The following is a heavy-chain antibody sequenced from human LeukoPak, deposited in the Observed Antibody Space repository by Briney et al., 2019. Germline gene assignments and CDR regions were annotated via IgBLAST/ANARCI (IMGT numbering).Heavy chain of an antibody. V-gene: IGHV4-59*08. CDR2: IYYSGST. D-gene: IGHD3-9*01. CDR1: GGSISSYY. CDR3: ARHGEYYDILTGYYNPPYYFDY. Sequence: SETLSLTCTVSGGSISSYYWSWIRQPPGKGLEWIGYIYYSGSTNYSPSLKSRVTISVDTSKNQFSLKLSSVTAADTAVYYCARHGEYYDILTGYYNPPYYFDYWGQGTLVTVSS. J-gene: IGHJ4*02.